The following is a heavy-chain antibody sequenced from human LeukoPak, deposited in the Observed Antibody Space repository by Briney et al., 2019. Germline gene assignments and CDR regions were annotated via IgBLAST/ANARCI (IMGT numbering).Heavy chain of an antibody. CDR2: ITAGGTYI. D-gene: IGHD2-21*01. CDR1: EFTFSSYE. J-gene: IGHJ4*02. Sequence: GGSLRLSCEASEFTFSSYETNWVRKAPGKGLEWVSYITAGGTYIRYADSVRGRFTISRDNAKNSLYLQMDSLKSEDTAVYYCARETQACGGDCYDYWGQGTQVTVSS. V-gene: IGHV3-48*03. CDR3: ARETQACGGDCYDY.